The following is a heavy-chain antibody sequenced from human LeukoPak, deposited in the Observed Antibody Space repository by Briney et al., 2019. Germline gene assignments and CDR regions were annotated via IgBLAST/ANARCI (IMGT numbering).Heavy chain of an antibody. V-gene: IGHV3-53*01. Sequence: GGSLRLSCAASGFTVSSTYMSWVRQAPGKGLEWVSVIYSGGKIYYIDSVKGRFTISRDISKNTLYLQMNSLRAEDTAVYYCARLLSYSSSWYPYYYYGMDVWGQGTTVTVSS. CDR1: GFTVSSTY. CDR2: IYSGGKI. J-gene: IGHJ6*02. D-gene: IGHD6-13*01. CDR3: ARLLSYSSSWYPYYYYGMDV.